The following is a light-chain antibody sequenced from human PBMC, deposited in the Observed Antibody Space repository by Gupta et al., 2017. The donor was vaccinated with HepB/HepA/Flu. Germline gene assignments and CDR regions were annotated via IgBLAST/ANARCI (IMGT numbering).Light chain of an antibody. J-gene: IGLJ2*01. V-gene: IGLV10-54*01. CDR2: RNN. CDR3: SAWDSSLSALV. CDR1: SNNVGNQG. Sequence: QAGLTQPPSVSTGLRPTATLTCTGNSNNVGNQGAAWLQQHQGHPPKLLSYRNNNRPSGISERLSASRSGNTASLTITGLQPEDEADYYCSAWDSSLSALVFGGGTKLTVL.